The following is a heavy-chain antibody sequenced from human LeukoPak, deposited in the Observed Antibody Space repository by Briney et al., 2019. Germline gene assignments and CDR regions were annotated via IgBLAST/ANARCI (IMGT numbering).Heavy chain of an antibody. Sequence: ASVNVSCKVSGYTLTELSMHWVRQAPGKGLAWVGGFDPEDGETIYAQKFQGRVTMTEDTSTDTAYMELSSLRSEDTAVYYCVALNVLLWFGELFWGQGTLVTVSS. J-gene: IGHJ4*02. CDR1: GYTLTELS. CDR3: VALNVLLWFGELF. D-gene: IGHD3-10*01. V-gene: IGHV1-24*01. CDR2: FDPEDGET.